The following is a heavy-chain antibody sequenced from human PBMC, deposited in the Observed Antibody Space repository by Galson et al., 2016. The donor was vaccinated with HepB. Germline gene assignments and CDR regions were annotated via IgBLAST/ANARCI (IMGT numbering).Heavy chain of an antibody. V-gene: IGHV3-15*07. J-gene: IGHJ4*02. CDR1: GFTFSNAW. CDR2: IKSKTDGGTT. Sequence: SLRLSCAASGFTFSNAWMNWVRQAPGKGLEWVGRIKSKTDGGTTDYAAPVKGRFTISRDDSKNTLSLQMNSLKIEDTAVYHCTTSLVWFGALLSFQPYWGQGTLVNVSP. CDR3: TTSLVWFGALLSFQPY. D-gene: IGHD3-10*01.